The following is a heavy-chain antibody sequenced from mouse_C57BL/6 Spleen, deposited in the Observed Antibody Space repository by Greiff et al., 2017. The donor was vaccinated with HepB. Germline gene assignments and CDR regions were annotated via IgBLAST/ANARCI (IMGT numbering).Heavy chain of an antibody. J-gene: IGHJ2*01. V-gene: IGHV1-64*01. CDR2: IPPNSGST. Sequence: QVQLKQPGAELVKPGASVKLSCKASGYTFTSYWMHWVKQRPGQGLEWIGMIPPNSGSTNYNEKFKSKATLTVDKSSSTAYMQLSSLTAEDSAVYYCARGATTVVEDYWGQGTTLTASS. CDR3: ARGATTVVEDY. D-gene: IGHD1-1*01. CDR1: GYTFTSYW.